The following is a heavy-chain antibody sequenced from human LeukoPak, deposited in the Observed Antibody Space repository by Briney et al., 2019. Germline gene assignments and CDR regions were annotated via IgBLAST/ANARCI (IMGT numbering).Heavy chain of an antibody. J-gene: IGHJ3*02. CDR3: GIVVVPAAKGYAFDI. V-gene: IGHV3-21*01. CDR2: ISSSSSYI. Sequence: GGSLRLSCAASGFTFSSYSMNWVRQAPGKGLEWVSSISSSSSYIYYADSVKGRFTISRDNAKNSLYPQMNSLRAEDTAVYYCGIVVVPAAKGYAFDIWGQGTMVTVSS. CDR1: GFTFSSYS. D-gene: IGHD2-2*01.